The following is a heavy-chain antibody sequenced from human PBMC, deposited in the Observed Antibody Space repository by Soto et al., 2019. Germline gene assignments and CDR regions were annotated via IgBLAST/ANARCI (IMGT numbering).Heavy chain of an antibody. Sequence: QVQLVESGGGVVQPGRSLRLSCAASGFTFSSYGMHWVRQAPGKGLEWVAVISYDGSNKYYADSVKGRFTISRDNSKNPLYLQMNSLRAEDTAVYYCAKDYEAGFDYWGQGTLVTVSS. CDR2: ISYDGSNK. CDR3: AKDYEAGFDY. D-gene: IGHD3-3*01. V-gene: IGHV3-30*18. CDR1: GFTFSSYG. J-gene: IGHJ4*02.